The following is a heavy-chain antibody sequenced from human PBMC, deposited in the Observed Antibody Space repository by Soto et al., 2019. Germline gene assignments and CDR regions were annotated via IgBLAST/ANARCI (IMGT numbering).Heavy chain of an antibody. Sequence: GGSLRLSCAASGFTFSNAWMSWVRQAPGKGLEWVGRIKSKTDGGTTDYAAPVKGRFTISRDDSKNTLYLQMNSLKTEDTAVYYCTTDGATTVTTWNNYYMDVWGKGTTVTVSS. D-gene: IGHD4-4*01. CDR3: TTDGATTVTTWNNYYMDV. V-gene: IGHV3-15*01. J-gene: IGHJ6*03. CDR2: IKSKTDGGTT. CDR1: GFTFSNAW.